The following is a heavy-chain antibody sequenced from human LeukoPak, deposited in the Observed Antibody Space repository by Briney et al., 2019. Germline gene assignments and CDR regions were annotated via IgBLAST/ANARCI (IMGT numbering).Heavy chain of an antibody. V-gene: IGHV3-48*02. Sequence: GGSLRLSCAASGFTLRTYSMNWVRQAPGKGLEWVSYIDSSSKTIYYADSVKGRFTISRDNAKNSLFVQMDSLRDEDTAVYYCARGPRRGDDSSGYYSWDFDYWGQGTLVTVSS. CDR1: GFTLRTYS. CDR3: ARGPRRGDDSSGYYSWDFDY. CDR2: IDSSSKTI. D-gene: IGHD3-22*01. J-gene: IGHJ4*02.